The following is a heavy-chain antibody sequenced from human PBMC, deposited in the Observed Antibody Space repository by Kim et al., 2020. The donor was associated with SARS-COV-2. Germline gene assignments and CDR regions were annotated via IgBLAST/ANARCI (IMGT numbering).Heavy chain of an antibody. CDR2: VYYSGST. Sequence: SETLSLTCSVSGGSISTYYWSWLRQPPGKGLEWIGYVYYSGSTNYNPSLKSRVTMSVDTSNNKFSLNLTSVTAADTAVYYCAREGGSSSTHLDYWGQGT. V-gene: IGHV4-59*01. J-gene: IGHJ4*02. CDR1: GGSISTYY. CDR3: AREGGSSSTHLDY. D-gene: IGHD2-2*01.